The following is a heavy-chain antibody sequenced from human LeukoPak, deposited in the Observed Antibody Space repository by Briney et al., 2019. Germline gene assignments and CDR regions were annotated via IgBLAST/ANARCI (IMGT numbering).Heavy chain of an antibody. CDR3: ARDLPIANKNFDY. Sequence: GGSLRLSCAASGFTFSSYSMNWVRQAPGKGLEWFSSISSSSSYIYYADSVKGRFTISRDNAKNSLYLQMNSLRAEDTAVYYCARDLPIANKNFDYWGQGTLVTVSS. CDR2: ISSSSSYI. D-gene: IGHD6-13*01. V-gene: IGHV3-21*01. J-gene: IGHJ4*02. CDR1: GFTFSSYS.